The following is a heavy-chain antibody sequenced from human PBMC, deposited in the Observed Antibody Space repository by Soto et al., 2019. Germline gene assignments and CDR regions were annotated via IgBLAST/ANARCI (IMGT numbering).Heavy chain of an antibody. V-gene: IGHV1-46*03. CDR2: IDPSGGST. J-gene: IGHJ6*03. CDR3: ATSLGYCSGGSCYDVYGQKNYNYYQYMDV. Sequence: QVQLVQSGAEVKKPGASMKVSCKASGYTFTSYYMHWVRQAPGQGLEWMGIIDPSGGSTSYAQKFQGRVTITRDTSTSTVYMELSSLRSEDTAVYYCATSLGYCSGGSCYDVYGQKNYNYYQYMDVWGKGTTVTVSS. D-gene: IGHD2-15*01. CDR1: GYTFTSYY.